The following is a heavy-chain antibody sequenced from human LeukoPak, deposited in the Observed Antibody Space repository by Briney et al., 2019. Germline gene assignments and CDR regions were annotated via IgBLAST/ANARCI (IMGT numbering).Heavy chain of an antibody. J-gene: IGHJ4*02. V-gene: IGHV3-7*01. CDR3: AKVGGGYIVDY. CDR2: IKQDGSEK. CDR1: GFTFSSYW. Sequence: PGGSLRLSCAASGFTFSSYWMSWVRQAPGEGLEWVAKIKQDGSEKYYVDPVKGRFTISRDNAKNSLYLQMNSLRAEDTGVYYCAKVGGGYIVDYWGQGALVTVSS. D-gene: IGHD3-16*01.